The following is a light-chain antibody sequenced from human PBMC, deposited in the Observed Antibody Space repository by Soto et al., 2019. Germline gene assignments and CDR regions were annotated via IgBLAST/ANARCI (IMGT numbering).Light chain of an antibody. CDR2: RAS. CDR3: QQSYSTPRT. CDR1: QTIYSN. J-gene: IGKJ3*01. V-gene: IGKV3-15*01. Sequence: IQMTQSPATLSVSPGERATLSCRASQTIYSNVAWYQQRPGQAPRLLIYRASARATGIPARFSGSGSGTEFTLTIGSLQSEDSATYYCQQSYSTPRTFGPGTKVDIK.